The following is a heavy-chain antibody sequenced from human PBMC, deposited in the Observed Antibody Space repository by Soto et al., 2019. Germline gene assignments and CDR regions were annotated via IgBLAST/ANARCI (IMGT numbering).Heavy chain of an antibody. CDR3: ARGPYTFLNDYGGNGRVPGGNWFDP. V-gene: IGHV4-34*01. Sequence: PSETLSLTCAVYGGSFSGYYWSWIRQPPGKGLEWIGEINHSGSTNYNPSLKSRVTISVDTSKNQFSLKLSSVTAADTAVYYCARGPYTFLNDYGGNGRVPGGNWFDPWGQGTLVTVSS. D-gene: IGHD4-17*01. J-gene: IGHJ5*02. CDR2: INHSGST. CDR1: GGSFSGYY.